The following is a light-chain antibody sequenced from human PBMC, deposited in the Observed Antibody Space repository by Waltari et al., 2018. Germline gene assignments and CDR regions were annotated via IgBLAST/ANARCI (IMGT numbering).Light chain of an antibody. V-gene: IGLV1-47*01. CDR2: RND. Sequence: QSALTQPPSASGAPGQRVPISCSGSTSNIGGNYVYWYQQLPGAAPKLRIYRNDQRPSAVPDRFSGSKSGTSASLTISGLRSEDEADYFCAAWDDSLSGPVFGGGTKLAVL. J-gene: IGLJ2*01. CDR3: AAWDDSLSGPV. CDR1: TSNIGGNY.